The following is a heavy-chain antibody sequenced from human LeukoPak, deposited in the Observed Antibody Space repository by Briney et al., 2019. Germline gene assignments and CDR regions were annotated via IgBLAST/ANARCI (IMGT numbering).Heavy chain of an antibody. CDR3: ARDPRSSGWYYFDY. J-gene: IGHJ4*02. V-gene: IGHV3-30-3*01. D-gene: IGHD6-19*01. CDR1: GFTFSSYA. CDR2: ISYDGSNK. Sequence: PGGSLRLSCAASGFTFSSYAMDWVRQAPGKGLEWVAVISYDGSNKYYADSVKGRFTISRDNSKNTLYLQMNSLRAEDTAVYYCARDPRSSGWYYFDYWGQGTLVTVSS.